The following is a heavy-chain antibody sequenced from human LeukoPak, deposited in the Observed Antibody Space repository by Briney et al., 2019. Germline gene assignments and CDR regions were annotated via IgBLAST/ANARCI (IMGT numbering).Heavy chain of an antibody. V-gene: IGHV3-48*04. J-gene: IGHJ4*02. CDR1: GFTFSSYS. D-gene: IGHD1-26*01. CDR2: IDTSSSTI. Sequence: GGSLRLSCVASGFTFSSYSMSWVHQAPGKGLEWVSYIDTSSSTIYYADSVKGRFTVSRDNAKNSLYLQMKSLRAEDTTVYYCARDMGYSGSWPGYFDYWGQGVLVTVSS. CDR3: ARDMGYSGSWPGYFDY.